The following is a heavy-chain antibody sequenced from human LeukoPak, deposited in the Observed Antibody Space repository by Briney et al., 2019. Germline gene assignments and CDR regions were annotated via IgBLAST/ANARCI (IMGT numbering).Heavy chain of an antibody. V-gene: IGHV4-59*01. Sequence: PSETLSLTCTVSGGSISSYYWSWIRQPPGKGLEWIGYIYYSGSTNYSPSLKSRVTISVDTSKNQFSLKLSSVTAADTAVYYCARVGDGYYFDYWGQGTLVTVSS. CDR1: GGSISSYY. J-gene: IGHJ4*02. CDR2: IYYSGST. CDR3: ARVGDGYYFDY. D-gene: IGHD5-24*01.